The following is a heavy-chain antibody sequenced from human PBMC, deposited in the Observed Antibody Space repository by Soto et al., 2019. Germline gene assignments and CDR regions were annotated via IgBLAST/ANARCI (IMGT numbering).Heavy chain of an antibody. J-gene: IGHJ6*02. D-gene: IGHD6-6*01. Sequence: SETLSLTCAVSGDSVSSSDFYWPWIRQPPXKPLDWIGYIYSTGTTNYSPSLKSRVAMPWHTSENQVSLKGPSVTAADAAVYFCARVSKLVAPKGGKSAYCYPMEVWGPVTTVTVAS. CDR3: ARVSKLVAPKGGKSAYCYPMEV. V-gene: IGHV4-61*08. CDR2: IYSTGTT. CDR1: GDSVSSSDFY.